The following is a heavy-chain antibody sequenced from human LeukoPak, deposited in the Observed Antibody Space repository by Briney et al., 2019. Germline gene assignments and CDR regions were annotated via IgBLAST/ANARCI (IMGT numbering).Heavy chain of an antibody. D-gene: IGHD2-2*01. V-gene: IGHV3-21*06. CDR1: GFTFSSYT. CDR3: ARGPDIVLIPAAGGAYYYYYMDV. CDR2: ITSRSTKV. Sequence: GGSLRLSCAASGFTFSSYTMNWVRQAPGKGLEWISSITSRSTKVYYAESVKGRFTISRDNAKNSFDLQMNSLRAEDTAVYYCARGPDIVLIPAAGGAYYYYYMDVWGKGTTVTVSS. J-gene: IGHJ6*03.